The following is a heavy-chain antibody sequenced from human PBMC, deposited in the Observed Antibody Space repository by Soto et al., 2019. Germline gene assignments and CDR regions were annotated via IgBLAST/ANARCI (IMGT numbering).Heavy chain of an antibody. CDR1: GGSISSGDYY. J-gene: IGHJ4*02. Sequence: SETLSLTCTVSGGSISSGDYYWSWIRQPPGKGLEWIGYIYYSGSTYYNPSLKSRVTISVDTSKNQFSLKLSSVTAADTAVYYCARAPGAGIAADVFDYWGQGTMVTVSS. V-gene: IGHV4-30-4*01. D-gene: IGHD6-13*01. CDR2: IYYSGST. CDR3: ARAPGAGIAADVFDY.